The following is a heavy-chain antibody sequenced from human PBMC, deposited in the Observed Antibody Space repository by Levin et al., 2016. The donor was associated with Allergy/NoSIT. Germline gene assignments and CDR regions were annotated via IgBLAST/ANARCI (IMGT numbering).Heavy chain of an antibody. D-gene: IGHD6-13*01. Sequence: GESLKISCAASGFTFSSSGMHWVRQAPGKGLEWVAFIRNDGTNIYYADSVKGRFTISRDNSRNTLYLQMNSLRAEDTSVYYCAKDRRQLVYYYYGMDVWGQGTTVTVSS. J-gene: IGHJ6*02. CDR2: IRNDGTNI. CDR3: AKDRRQLVYYYYGMDV. V-gene: IGHV3-30*02. CDR1: GFTFSSSG.